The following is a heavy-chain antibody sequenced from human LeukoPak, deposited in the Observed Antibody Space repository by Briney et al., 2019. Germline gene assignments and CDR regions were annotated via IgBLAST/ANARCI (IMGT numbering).Heavy chain of an antibody. D-gene: IGHD6-19*01. V-gene: IGHV4-34*01. CDR2: IIHSGGT. Sequence: SETLSLTCAVSVGSFNGYSYTWSRKPPGKGLECSGEIIHSGGTIYNPYLKSRLTISVDTSRKQFSLNLTSVTAADTALYFCARGPLAFRRVAGIFSWGRGTQVPVSS. CDR1: VGSFNGYS. CDR3: ARGPLAFRRVAGIFS. J-gene: IGHJ5*02.